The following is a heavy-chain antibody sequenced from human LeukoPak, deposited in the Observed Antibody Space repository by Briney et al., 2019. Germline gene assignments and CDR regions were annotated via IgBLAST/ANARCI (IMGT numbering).Heavy chain of an antibody. CDR1: GYTFINHG. Sequence: ASVKVSCKASGYTFINHGISWVRQAPGQGLEWLGWISAYNGRTEYAPNVQDRVTMTTDTSTTTAYMELRSLTSDDTAVYYCARGGSYYDFWSGYSGFDYWGQGTLVTVSS. V-gene: IGHV1-18*01. CDR2: ISAYNGRT. CDR3: ARGGSYYDFWSGYSGFDY. J-gene: IGHJ4*02. D-gene: IGHD3-3*01.